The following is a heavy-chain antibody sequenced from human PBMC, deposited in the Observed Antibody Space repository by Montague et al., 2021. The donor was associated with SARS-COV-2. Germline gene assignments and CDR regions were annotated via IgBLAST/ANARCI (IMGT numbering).Heavy chain of an antibody. Sequence: CAISGDSVSINMATGTWIRQSPSSGLDWHGRTYYRSKWYNDYAESLKSRITIDPDTSKHQFSLHLNSVTPEDTAVYYCARIPVGSKYYFDFWGQGTLVTVSS. CDR1: GDSVSINMAT. V-gene: IGHV6-1*01. CDR3: ARIPVGSKYYFDF. D-gene: IGHD2-2*01. J-gene: IGHJ4*02. CDR2: TYYRSKWYN.